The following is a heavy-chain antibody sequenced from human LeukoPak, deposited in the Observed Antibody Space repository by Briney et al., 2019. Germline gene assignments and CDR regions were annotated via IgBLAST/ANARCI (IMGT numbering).Heavy chain of an antibody. CDR3: ASTYYYDSSGHS. CDR1: GGSISSGVYY. D-gene: IGHD3-22*01. Sequence: PSETLSLTCTVSGGSISSGVYYWSWIRQHPGKGLEWIGYIYYSGSSYYNPSLKSRVTISVDTSKNQFSLKLSSVAAADTAVYYCASTYYYDSSGHSWGQGTLVTVSS. CDR2: IYYSGSS. J-gene: IGHJ4*02. V-gene: IGHV4-31*03.